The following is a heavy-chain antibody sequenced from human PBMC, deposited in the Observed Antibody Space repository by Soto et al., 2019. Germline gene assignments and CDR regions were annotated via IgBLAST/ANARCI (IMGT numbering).Heavy chain of an antibody. Sequence: QVQLVESGGGVVQPGRSLRLSCAASGFTFSSYAMHWVRQAPGKGLEWVAVISYDGSNKYYADSVKGRFTISRDNSKNTLYLQRNSLRAEDTAVYYCARDLLRFGGSYGMDVWGQGTTVTVSS. CDR1: GFTFSSYA. CDR3: ARDLLRFGGSYGMDV. CDR2: ISYDGSNK. D-gene: IGHD3-10*01. J-gene: IGHJ6*02. V-gene: IGHV3-30-3*01.